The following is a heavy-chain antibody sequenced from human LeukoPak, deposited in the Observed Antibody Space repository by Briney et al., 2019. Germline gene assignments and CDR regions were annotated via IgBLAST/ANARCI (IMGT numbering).Heavy chain of an antibody. V-gene: IGHV3-74*01. D-gene: IGHD4-23*01. Sequence: GGSLRLSCAASGFTFSSYWLTWVRQAPGKGLVWVSRIASDGSSTTYAASVKGRFSISRDNAKNTLYLQMNSLRVEDTAVYYCARGRPHGNDYWGQGTLVTVSS. CDR3: ARGRPHGNDY. CDR2: IASDGSST. J-gene: IGHJ4*02. CDR1: GFTFSSYW.